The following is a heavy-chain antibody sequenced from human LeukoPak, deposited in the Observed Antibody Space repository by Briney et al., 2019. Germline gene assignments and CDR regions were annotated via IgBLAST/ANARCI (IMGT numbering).Heavy chain of an antibody. CDR1: GGSISSYY. J-gene: IGHJ4*02. V-gene: IGHV4-4*07. D-gene: IGHD3-9*01. CDR2: IYTSGST. CDR3: ARGGAAYDILTGYYSHFDY. Sequence: PSETLSLTCTVSGGSISSYYWSWIRQPAGKGLEWIGRIYTSGSTNYNPSLKSRVTMSVDTSKNQFSLKLSSVTAADTAVYYCARGGAAYDILTGYYSHFDYWGQGTLVTVSS.